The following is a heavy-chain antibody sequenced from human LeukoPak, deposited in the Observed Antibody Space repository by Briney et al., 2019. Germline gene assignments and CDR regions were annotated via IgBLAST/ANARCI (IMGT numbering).Heavy chain of an antibody. J-gene: IGHJ4*02. V-gene: IGHV4-39*07. CDR1: RGSVSGTNYY. D-gene: IGHD1-26*01. CDR2: IYYSGST. CDR3: ARLRSLGDFDY. Sequence: PSETLSLTCSVSRGSVSGTNYYWAWIRQPPEKGLEWIGTIYYSGSTYYNVSLKSRVTISVDTSKNQFSLNLNSVTAADTAVYYCARLRSLGDFDYWGQGTLVTVSS.